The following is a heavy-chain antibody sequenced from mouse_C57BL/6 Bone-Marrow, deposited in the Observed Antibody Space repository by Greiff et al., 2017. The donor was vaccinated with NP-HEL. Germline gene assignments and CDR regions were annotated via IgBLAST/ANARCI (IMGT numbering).Heavy chain of an antibody. Sequence: EVQLQQSGAELVRPGASVKLSCTASGFNIKDDYMHWVKQRPEQGLEWIGWIDPENGDTEYASKFQGKATTIADTSSTTAYLQLSSLTSVDTAVYYCTTWGGSSSWFAYWGQGTLVTVSA. CDR2: IDPENGDT. V-gene: IGHV14-4*01. CDR3: TTWGGSSSWFAY. D-gene: IGHD1-1*01. J-gene: IGHJ3*01. CDR1: GFNIKDDY.